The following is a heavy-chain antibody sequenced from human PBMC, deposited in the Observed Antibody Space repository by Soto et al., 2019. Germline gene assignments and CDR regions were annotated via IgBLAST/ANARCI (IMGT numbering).Heavy chain of an antibody. D-gene: IGHD3-22*01. Sequence: SGPTLVNPTETLTLTCTVSGFSLSNARMGVSWIRQPPGKALEWLAHIFSNDEKSYSTSLKSRLTISKDTSKSQVVLTMTNMDPVDTATYYCTAAPSGLYYYYYMDVWGKGTTVTVSS. CDR1: GFSLSNARMG. J-gene: IGHJ6*03. CDR3: TAAPSGLYYYYYMDV. V-gene: IGHV2-26*01. CDR2: IFSNDEK.